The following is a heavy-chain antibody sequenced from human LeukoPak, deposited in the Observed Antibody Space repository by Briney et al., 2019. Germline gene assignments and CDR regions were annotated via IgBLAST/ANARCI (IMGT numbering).Heavy chain of an antibody. CDR3: ARHFAGTMTPIFYYYYYMDV. CDR2: IYYSGST. J-gene: IGHJ6*03. Sequence: PSETLSLTCSVSGGSISSSSYYWGWIRQPPGKGLEWIGSIYYSGSTYYNPSLKSRVTISVDTSKNQFSLKLSSVTAADTAVYYCARHFAGTMTPIFYYYYYMDVWGKGTTVTISS. V-gene: IGHV4-39*01. D-gene: IGHD3-22*01. CDR1: GGSISSSSYY.